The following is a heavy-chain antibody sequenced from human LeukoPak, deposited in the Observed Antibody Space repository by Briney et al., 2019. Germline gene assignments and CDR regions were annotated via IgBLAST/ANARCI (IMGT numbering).Heavy chain of an antibody. Sequence: SVKVSCKASGGTFSSYAISWVRQAPGQGLEWMGRIIPIFGTANYAQKLQGRVTMTTDTSTSTAYMELRSLRSDDTAVYYCARDWGIAAAGTGDYWGQGTLVTVSS. CDR1: GGTFSSYA. CDR2: IIPIFGTA. CDR3: ARDWGIAAAGTGDY. J-gene: IGHJ4*02. D-gene: IGHD6-13*01. V-gene: IGHV1-69*05.